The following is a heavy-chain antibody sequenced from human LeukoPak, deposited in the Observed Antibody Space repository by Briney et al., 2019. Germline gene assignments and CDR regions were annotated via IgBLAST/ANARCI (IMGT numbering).Heavy chain of an antibody. J-gene: IGHJ5*02. V-gene: IGHV3-21*01. D-gene: IGHD3-10*01. Sequence: PGGSLRLSCAASGFTFSSYAMSWVRQAPGKGLEWVSAISSSSSYIYYADSVKGRFTISRDNAKNSLYLQMNSLRAEDTAVYYCARGSEITMVRGVMILWPQPPGSWFDPWGQGTLVTVSS. CDR1: GFTFSSYA. CDR3: ARGSEITMVRGVMILWPQPPGSWFDP. CDR2: ISSSSSYI.